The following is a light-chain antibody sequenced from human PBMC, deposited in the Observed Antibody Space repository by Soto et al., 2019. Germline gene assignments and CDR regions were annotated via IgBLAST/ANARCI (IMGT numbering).Light chain of an antibody. V-gene: IGLV1-40*01. Sequence: QGLLTQAPSVSGAPGQRVNIAWTRSMSNIGAGYDVHWYQQLPGTAPKLLIYDNSNRPSGVPDRFSGYKSGTSASLAITGLQAEDEADYYCQSYDSSLSAFVLGTGTKVTVL. CDR3: QSYDSSLSAFV. J-gene: IGLJ1*01. CDR1: MSNIGAGYD. CDR2: DNS.